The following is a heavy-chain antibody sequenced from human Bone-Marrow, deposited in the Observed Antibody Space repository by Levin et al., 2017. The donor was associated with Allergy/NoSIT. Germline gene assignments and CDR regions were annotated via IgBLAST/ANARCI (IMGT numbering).Heavy chain of an antibody. D-gene: IGHD2/OR15-2a*01. Sequence: GESLKISCMASGFALSDFWMTWVRQAPGKGLEWVANINEDGSENHYVDSVKGRFTISRDNAMNSLFLQMNSLKVDDTAVYYCASGQNRFQFWGQGTLVTVSS. J-gene: IGHJ4*02. CDR3: ASGQNRFQF. CDR2: INEDGSEN. V-gene: IGHV3-7*01. CDR1: GFALSDFW.